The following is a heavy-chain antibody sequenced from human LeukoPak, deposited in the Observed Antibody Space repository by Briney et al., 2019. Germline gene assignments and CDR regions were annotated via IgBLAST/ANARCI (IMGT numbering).Heavy chain of an antibody. V-gene: IGHV3-21*01. CDR3: ARVAGGWFDP. J-gene: IGHJ5*02. Sequence: GGSLRLSCAASGFTFSSYSMNWVRQAPGKGLEWVSSISSSSSYIYYADSVKGRFTISRDNAKNSLYLQMNRLRAEDTAVYYCARVAGGWFDPWGQGTLVTVSS. CDR2: ISSSSSYI. CDR1: GFTFSSYS.